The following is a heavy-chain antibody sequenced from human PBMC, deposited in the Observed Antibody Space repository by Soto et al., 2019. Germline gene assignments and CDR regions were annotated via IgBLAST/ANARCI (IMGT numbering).Heavy chain of an antibody. CDR2: INAGNGNT. D-gene: IGHD7-27*01. CDR3: AREVLGIYGYFDL. CDR1: GYTFTSYA. J-gene: IGHJ2*01. Sequence: ASVKVSCKASGYTFTSYAMHWVRQAPGQRLEWMGWINAGNGNTKYSQKFQGRVTITRDTSASTAYMELSSLRSEDTAVYYCAREVLGIYGYFDLWGRGTLVTVSS. V-gene: IGHV1-3*01.